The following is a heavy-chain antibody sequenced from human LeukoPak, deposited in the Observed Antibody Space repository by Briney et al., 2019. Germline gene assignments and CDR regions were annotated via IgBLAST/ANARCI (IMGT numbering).Heavy chain of an antibody. CDR1: GGSISSYY. Sequence: SETLSLTCTVSGGSISSYYWSWIRQPPGKGLEWIGYIYYSGSTNYNPSLKSRVTTSVDTSTNQFSLKLSSVTAADTAVYYCARSLLIAAAGTARTVKFYMDVWGKGTTGIVSS. J-gene: IGHJ6*03. V-gene: IGHV4-59*08. D-gene: IGHD6-13*01. CDR3: ARSLLIAAAGTARTVKFYMDV. CDR2: IYYSGST.